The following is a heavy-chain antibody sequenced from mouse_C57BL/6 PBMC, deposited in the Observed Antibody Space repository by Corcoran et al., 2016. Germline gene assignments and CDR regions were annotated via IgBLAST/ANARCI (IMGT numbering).Heavy chain of an antibody. J-gene: IGHJ1*03. CDR2: IYPRDGST. D-gene: IGHD1-1*01. V-gene: IGHV1-85*01. CDR3: ARPSYYGSRTDGYFDV. CDR1: GYTFTSYD. Sequence: QVQLQQSGPELVKPGASVKLSCKASGYTFTSYDINWVKQRPGQGLEWIGWIYPRDGSTKYNEKFKGKATLTVDTSSSTAYMELHSLTSEDSAVYFCARPSYYGSRTDGYFDVWGTGTTVTVSS.